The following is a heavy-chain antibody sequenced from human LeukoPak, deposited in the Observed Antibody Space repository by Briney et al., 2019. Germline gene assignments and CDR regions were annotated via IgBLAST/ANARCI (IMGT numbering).Heavy chain of an antibody. CDR1: GFTFSSYD. V-gene: IGHV3-48*03. J-gene: IGHJ6*04. CDR2: ISSSGSNI. Sequence: QSGGSLRLSCAASGFTFSSYDMSWVRQAPGKGLEWVSYISSSGSNIYYADSVKGRFTISRDNAKNSLYLQMNSLRAEDTAVYYCTEVGITMIGGVWGKGTPVTISS. D-gene: IGHD3-10*02. CDR3: TEVGITMIGGV.